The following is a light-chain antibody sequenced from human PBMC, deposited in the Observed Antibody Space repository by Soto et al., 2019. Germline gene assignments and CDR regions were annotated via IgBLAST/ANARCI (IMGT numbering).Light chain of an antibody. CDR3: MQGTHWPPT. J-gene: IGKJ1*01. V-gene: IGKV2-30*01. CDR1: QSLAYSDGNTN. Sequence: DVVMTQSPHSLPVALGQPASISCRSSQSLAYSDGNTNLNWFLQRPGQSPRRLIYKVSNRDSGVPDRFSGSGSGTDFTLKISRVEAEDVGIYYCMQGTHWPPTFGQGTKVDIK. CDR2: KVS.